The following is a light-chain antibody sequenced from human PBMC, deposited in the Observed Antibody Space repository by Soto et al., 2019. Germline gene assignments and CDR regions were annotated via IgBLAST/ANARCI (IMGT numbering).Light chain of an antibody. CDR2: YDS. Sequence: SYELTQPPSVSVAPGKTARITCGGKNIGSKSVHWYQQKPGQAPVLVIYYDSDRPSGIPERFSGSNSGNTATLTTSRVEAGDEADYYCQVWDSSSDHVVFGGGTKLTVL. V-gene: IGLV3-21*04. CDR1: NIGSKS. J-gene: IGLJ2*01. CDR3: QVWDSSSDHVV.